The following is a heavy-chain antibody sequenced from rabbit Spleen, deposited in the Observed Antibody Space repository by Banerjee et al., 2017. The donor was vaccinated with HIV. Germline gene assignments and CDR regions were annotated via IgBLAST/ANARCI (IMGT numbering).Heavy chain of an antibody. CDR1: GFDFSTYS. CDR2: IVPIFGVT. V-gene: IGHV1S7*01. Sequence: QLVESGGGLVQPGGSLKLSCKASGFDFSTYSMSWVRQAPGKGLEWIGYIVPIFGVTYYANWVNGRFTISSHNAQNTLYLQLNSLTVADTATYFCARDRGGRSYPGFNLWGPGTLVTVS. J-gene: IGHJ4*01. CDR3: ARDRGGRSYPGFNL. D-gene: IGHD8-1*01.